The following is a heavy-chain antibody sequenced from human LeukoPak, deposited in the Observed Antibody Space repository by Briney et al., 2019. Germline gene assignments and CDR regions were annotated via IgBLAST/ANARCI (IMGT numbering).Heavy chain of an antibody. CDR3: ARHLSWYNAFDI. CDR2: IYYSGST. D-gene: IGHD6-13*01. Sequence: SETLSLTCTVSGGSISSSSYYWGWIRQPPGKGLGWIGSIYYSGSTYYNPSLKSRVTISVDTSKNQFSLNLSSVTAADTAVYYCARHLSWYNAFDIWGQGTMVTVSS. V-gene: IGHV4-39*01. J-gene: IGHJ3*02. CDR1: GGSISSSSYY.